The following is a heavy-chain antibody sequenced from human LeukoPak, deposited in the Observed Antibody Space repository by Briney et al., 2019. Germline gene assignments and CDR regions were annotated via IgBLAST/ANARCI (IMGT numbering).Heavy chain of an antibody. J-gene: IGHJ4*01. CDR2: INDVGSHI. V-gene: IGHV3-21*01. CDR1: GFSFSNSA. Sequence: GGSLRLSCAASGFSFSNSAMNWVRQAPGKGLEWVSSINDVGSHIYYADSVRGRFTISRDNAKTSVYLQMNNLRPEDTAVYYCARDATYYLRYGYFDCWGHGTLVTVSS. D-gene: IGHD5/OR15-5a*01. CDR3: ARDATYYLRYGYFDC.